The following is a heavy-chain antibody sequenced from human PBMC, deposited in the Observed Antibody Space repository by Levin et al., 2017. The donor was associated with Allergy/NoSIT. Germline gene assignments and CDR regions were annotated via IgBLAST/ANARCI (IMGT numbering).Heavy chain of an antibody. D-gene: IGHD6-13*01. J-gene: IGHJ4*02. Sequence: GESLKISCAASGFTFSTNWMYWVRQAPGKGLVWVSRINSDGGIIDYADSVMGRFTISRDNARNTLFLQMNSLGVEDTAVYYCFSSIHTGYWGQGTQVTVSS. CDR3: FSSIHTGY. CDR2: INSDGGII. V-gene: IGHV3-74*01. CDR1: GFTFSTNW.